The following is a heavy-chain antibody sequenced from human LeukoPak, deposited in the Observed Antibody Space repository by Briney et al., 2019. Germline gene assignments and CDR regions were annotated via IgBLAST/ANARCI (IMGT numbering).Heavy chain of an antibody. Sequence: SETLSLTCTVSGGSISSSSYYWSWIRQPAGKGLEWIGRIYTSGSTNYNPSLKSRVTMSVDTSKNQFSLKLSSVTAADTAVYYCARDSRSLLQLWSQGTLVTVSS. J-gene: IGHJ4*02. CDR1: GGSISSSSYY. CDR2: IYTSGST. CDR3: ARDSRSLLQL. D-gene: IGHD5-18*01. V-gene: IGHV4-61*02.